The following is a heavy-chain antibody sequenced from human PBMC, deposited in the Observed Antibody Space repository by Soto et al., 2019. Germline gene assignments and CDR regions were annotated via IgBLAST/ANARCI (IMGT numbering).Heavy chain of an antibody. D-gene: IGHD5-18*01. J-gene: IGHJ5*02. CDR3: ARALDIAMASKDTWFDP. CDR2: ISYDENNR. Sequence: GSLRLFCAASGFTFRSYFMHWVRQAPGKGLEWVAVISYDENNRYYTDSVKGRFTISRDNSKNTLYLQMDSLRAEDTAVYYCARALDIAMASKDTWFDPWGQGTLVTVSS. CDR1: GFTFRSYF. V-gene: IGHV3-30-3*01.